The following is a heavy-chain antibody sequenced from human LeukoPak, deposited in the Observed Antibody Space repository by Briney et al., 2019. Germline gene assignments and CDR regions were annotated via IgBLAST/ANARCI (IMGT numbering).Heavy chain of an antibody. Sequence: SETLSLTCTVSGGSISSYYWSWIRQPPGKGLEWIGYIYTSGSTNYNPSLKSRVTISVDTSKNQFSLKLSPVTAADTAVYYCARHEDSSLGYFDYWGQGTLVTVSS. V-gene: IGHV4-4*09. CDR3: ARHEDSSLGYFDY. D-gene: IGHD6-13*01. J-gene: IGHJ4*02. CDR1: GGSISSYY. CDR2: IYTSGST.